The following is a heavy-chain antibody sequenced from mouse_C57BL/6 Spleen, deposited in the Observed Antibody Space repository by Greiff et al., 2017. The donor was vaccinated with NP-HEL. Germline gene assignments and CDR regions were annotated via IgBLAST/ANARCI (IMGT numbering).Heavy chain of an antibody. J-gene: IGHJ2*01. CDR1: GYTFTSYW. CDR3: ARKGNWGWGFDY. V-gene: IGHV1-69*01. CDR2: IDPSDSYT. D-gene: IGHD4-1*01. Sequence: QVQLQQPGAELVMPGASVKLSCKASGYTFTSYWMHWVKQRPGQGLEWIGEIDPSDSYTNYNQKFKGKSTLTVDKSSSTAYMQLSSLTSEDSAVYYCARKGNWGWGFDYWGQGTTLTVSS.